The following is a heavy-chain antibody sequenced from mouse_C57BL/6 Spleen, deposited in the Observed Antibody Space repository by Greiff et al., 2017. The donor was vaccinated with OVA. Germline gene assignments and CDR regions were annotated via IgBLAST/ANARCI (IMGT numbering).Heavy chain of an antibody. Sequence: EVQLQQSGPELVKPGASVKISCKASGYTFTDYYMNWVKQSHGKSLEWIGDINPNNGGTSYNQKFKGKATLTVDKSSSTAYMELRSLTSEDSAVYYCARWALGYYAMDYWGQGTSVTVSS. CDR1: GYTFTDYY. CDR2: INPNNGGT. J-gene: IGHJ4*01. D-gene: IGHD4-1*01. V-gene: IGHV1-26*01. CDR3: ARWALGYYAMDY.